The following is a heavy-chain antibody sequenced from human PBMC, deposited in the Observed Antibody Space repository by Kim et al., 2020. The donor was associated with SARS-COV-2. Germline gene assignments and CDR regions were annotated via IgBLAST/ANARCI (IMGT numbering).Heavy chain of an antibody. Sequence: YYTPSLKSRVTISVDTSKNQFSLKLSSVTAADTAVYYCARRGAYYYYMDVWGKGTTVTVSS. D-gene: IGHD3-16*01. J-gene: IGHJ6*03. V-gene: IGHV4-39*01. CDR3: ARRGAYYYYMDV.